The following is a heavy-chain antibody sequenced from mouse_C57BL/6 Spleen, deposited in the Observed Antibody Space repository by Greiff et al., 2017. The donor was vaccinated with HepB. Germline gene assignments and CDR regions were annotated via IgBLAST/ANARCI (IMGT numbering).Heavy chain of an antibody. CDR1: GYTFTSYW. V-gene: IGHV1-69*01. J-gene: IGHJ2*01. Sequence: VQLQQPGAELVMPGASVKLSCKASGYTFTSYWMHWVKQRPGQGLEWIGEIDPSDSYTNYNQKFKGKSTLTVDKSSSTAYMQLSSLTSEDSAVYYCARWGGNYLDYWGQGTTLTVSS. CDR3: ARWGGNYLDY. CDR2: IDPSDSYT.